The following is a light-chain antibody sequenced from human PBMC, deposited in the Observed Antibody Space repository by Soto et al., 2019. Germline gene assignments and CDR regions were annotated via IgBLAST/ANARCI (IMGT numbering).Light chain of an antibody. J-gene: IGKJ2*01. CDR3: QQYDSSVYT. Sequence: DIQMTQSPSTLSASVGDRVTITCRASQSISSWLAWYQQKPGKAPKLLIYRASGLGSGVPSRLSGSGSGTEFTLTISSLQPDDFATYYCQQYDSSVYTFGQGTKLEIK. V-gene: IGKV1-5*03. CDR2: RAS. CDR1: QSISSW.